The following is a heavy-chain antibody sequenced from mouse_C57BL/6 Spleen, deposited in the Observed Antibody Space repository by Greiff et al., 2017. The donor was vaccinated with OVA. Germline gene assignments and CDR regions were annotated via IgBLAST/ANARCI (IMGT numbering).Heavy chain of an antibody. CDR2: IDPSDSDT. CDR1: GYTFTSYW. J-gene: IGHJ1*03. Sequence: QVQLQQPGAELVRPGSSVKLSCKASGYTFTSYWMHWVKQRPIQGLEWIGNIDPSDSDTHYNQKFKDKATLTVDKSSSTAYMQLSSLTSEDSAVYYYAREFITTAGYFDVWGTGTTVTVSS. CDR3: AREFITTAGYFDV. D-gene: IGHD1-1*01. V-gene: IGHV1-52*01.